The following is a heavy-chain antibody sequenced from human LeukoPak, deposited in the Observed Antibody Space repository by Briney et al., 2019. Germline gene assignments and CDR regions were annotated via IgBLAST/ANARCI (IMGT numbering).Heavy chain of an antibody. V-gene: IGHV1-18*01. CDR1: GYTFSNYG. CDR2: ISGYGSNT. Sequence: ASVKVSCKTSGYTFSNYGISWVRQAPGQGLEWMGWISGYGSNTRYAQNLQGRVTMTTETSTGTAHMELRNLRLDDTAMCYCARDSVALVPANPDSWGQGTLVTVSS. CDR3: ARDSVALVPANPDS. J-gene: IGHJ4*02. D-gene: IGHD2-2*01.